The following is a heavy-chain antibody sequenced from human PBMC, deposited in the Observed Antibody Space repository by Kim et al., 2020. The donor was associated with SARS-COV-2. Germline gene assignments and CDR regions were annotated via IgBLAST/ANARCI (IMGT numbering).Heavy chain of an antibody. CDR3: ARDRSGWYSYFDY. CDR1: GGSVSSGSYY. CDR2: IYYSGST. V-gene: IGHV4-61*01. Sequence: SETLSLTCTVSGGSVSSGSYYWSWIRQPPGKGLEWIGYIYYSGSTNYNPSLKSRVTISVDTSKNQFSLKLSSATAADTAVYYCARDRSGWYSYFDYWGQG. D-gene: IGHD6-19*01. J-gene: IGHJ4*02.